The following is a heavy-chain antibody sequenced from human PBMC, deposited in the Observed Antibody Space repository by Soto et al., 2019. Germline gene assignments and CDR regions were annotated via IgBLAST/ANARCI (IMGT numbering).Heavy chain of an antibody. CDR1: GGTFSSYG. Sequence: QVLLVQSGAEVKKPGSSVKVSCKASGGTFSSYGISWMRQAPGRGLEWMGGIIPLFGTTNYAQKLRGRVTVTADESTSTVYMELRSLRFEDTAVYYCARAHGSSWYNWFDPWGQGTLVTVSS. CDR2: IIPLFGTT. J-gene: IGHJ5*02. CDR3: ARAHGSSWYNWFDP. D-gene: IGHD6-13*01. V-gene: IGHV1-69*01.